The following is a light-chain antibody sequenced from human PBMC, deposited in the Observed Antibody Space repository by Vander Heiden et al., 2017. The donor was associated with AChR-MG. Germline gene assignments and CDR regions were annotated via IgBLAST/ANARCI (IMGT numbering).Light chain of an antibody. J-gene: IGKJ2*01. CDR3: QQYNKWPPEYT. Sequence: DIMMTQSPATLSVSPGERATLYCRASQKINSDLAWYQQRPGQAPRLLIYGASTRATGIPARFSGGGSGTEFTLTISSLQSEDFAVYYCQQYNKWPPEYTFGQGTKLEI. CDR2: GAS. CDR1: QKINSD. V-gene: IGKV3-15*01.